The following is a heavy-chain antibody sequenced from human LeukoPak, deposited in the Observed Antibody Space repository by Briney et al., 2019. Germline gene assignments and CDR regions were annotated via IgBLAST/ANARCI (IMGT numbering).Heavy chain of an antibody. D-gene: IGHD3-22*01. Sequence: ASVKVSCKASGYTFSSFGISWVRQAPGQGLEWMGWISAYNGNTDYAQNLQGRVTLTTDTSTSTAYMKLRSLRSDDTAVYYCARSYNYDSTGSYYFFYGMDVWGQGTTVTVSS. CDR2: ISAYNGNT. J-gene: IGHJ6*02. CDR1: GYTFSSFG. V-gene: IGHV1-18*01. CDR3: ARSYNYDSTGSYYFFYGMDV.